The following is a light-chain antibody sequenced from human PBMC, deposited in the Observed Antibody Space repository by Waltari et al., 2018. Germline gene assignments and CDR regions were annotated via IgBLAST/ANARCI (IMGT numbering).Light chain of an antibody. J-gene: IGLJ2*01. CDR2: DVN. V-gene: IGLV2-14*03. CDR1: SSDVGGYNF. CDR3: SSYTSSTSVV. Sequence: QSALTQPASVSGSPGQSITISCTGTSSDVGGYNFVSWYQHHPGKAPKLLIYDVNNRPSGVSYRFAGSKSGNTASLTISWLQAEDEADYYCSSYTSSTSVVFGGGTQLTVL.